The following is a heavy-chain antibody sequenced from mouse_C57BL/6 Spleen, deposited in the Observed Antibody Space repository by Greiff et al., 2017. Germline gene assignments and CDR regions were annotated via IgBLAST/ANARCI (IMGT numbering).Heavy chain of an antibody. CDR2: IRNKANNPAT. CDR1: GFTFSDAW. J-gene: IGHJ4*01. Sequence: EVKLEESGGGLVQPGGSMKLSCAASGFTFSDAWMDWVRQSPEKGLEWVAEIRNKANNPATYYAESVTGRFTISRDESKRSGFLQMNSLRAEDTGIYYCLRHYYYGSSSYYDGMDDWGQGTSVTVSS. V-gene: IGHV6-6*01. CDR3: LRHYYYGSSSYYDGMDD. D-gene: IGHD1-1*01.